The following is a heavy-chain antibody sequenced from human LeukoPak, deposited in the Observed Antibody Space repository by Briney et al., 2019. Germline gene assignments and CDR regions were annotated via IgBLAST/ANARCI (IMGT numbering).Heavy chain of an antibody. CDR1: GFTFSSYW. D-gene: IGHD3-9*01. V-gene: IGHV3-7*01. J-gene: IGHJ5*02. Sequence: GGSLRLSCAASGFTFSSYWMSWVRQAPGKGLEWVANIKQDGSEKYYLDSVKGRFTISRDNAKNLLYLQMNSLRTEDTALYYCARGGTELVIPTSWGQGTLVAVSS. CDR3: ARGGTELVIPTS. CDR2: IKQDGSEK.